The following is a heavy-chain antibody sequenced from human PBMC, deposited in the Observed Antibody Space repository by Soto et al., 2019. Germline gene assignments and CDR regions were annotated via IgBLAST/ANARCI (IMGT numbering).Heavy chain of an antibody. V-gene: IGHV4-31*03. D-gene: IGHD3-22*01. Sequence: QVQLQESGPGLVKPSQTLSLTCTVSGGSISSGGYYWSWIRQHPGKGLEWIGYIYYSGSTYYNPSLKSRLTISVDTSKSQFSLKLSSVTAADTAVYYCARDSPYYYDSSGQYTRGAFDIWGQGTMVTVSS. CDR2: IYYSGST. J-gene: IGHJ3*02. CDR1: GGSISSGGYY. CDR3: ARDSPYYYDSSGQYTRGAFDI.